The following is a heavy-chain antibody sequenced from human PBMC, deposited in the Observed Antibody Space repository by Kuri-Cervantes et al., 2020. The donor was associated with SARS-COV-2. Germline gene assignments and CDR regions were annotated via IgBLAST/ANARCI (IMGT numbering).Heavy chain of an antibody. J-gene: IGHJ4*02. V-gene: IGHV1-2*02. CDR1: GYTLTELS. CDR2: INPNSGGT. CDR3: AMSGYSYGHAVGH. Sequence: ASVKVSCKVSGYTLTELSMHWVRQAPGKGLEWMGWINPNSGGTNYAQKLQGRVTMTTDTSTSTAYMELRSLRSDDTAVYYCAMSGYSYGHAVGHWGQGTLVTVSS. D-gene: IGHD5-18*01.